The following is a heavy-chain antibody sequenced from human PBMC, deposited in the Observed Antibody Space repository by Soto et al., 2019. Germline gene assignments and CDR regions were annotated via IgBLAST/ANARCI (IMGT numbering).Heavy chain of an antibody. Sequence: EVQLVESGGGLVQPGGSLRLSCAVSGFTVSSNYMSWVRQAPGKGLEWVSVIYSGGSTYYADSVKGRFTISRDNSKNTLYLQMNSLRAEDTAVYYCARVAVAGTFDYGGQGTLVTVSS. CDR3: ARVAVAGTFDY. CDR1: GFTVSSNY. CDR2: IYSGGST. J-gene: IGHJ4*02. D-gene: IGHD6-19*01. V-gene: IGHV3-66*01.